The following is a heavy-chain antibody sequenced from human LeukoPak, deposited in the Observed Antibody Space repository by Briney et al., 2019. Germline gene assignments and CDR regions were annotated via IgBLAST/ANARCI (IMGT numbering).Heavy chain of an antibody. CDR1: GGSISSYY. D-gene: IGHD1-26*01. J-gene: IGHJ4*02. CDR3: ARDYVGAGTAGATSGY. V-gene: IGHV4-59*12. CDR2: IYYSGNT. Sequence: PSETLSLTCTVSGGSISSYYWSWIRQPPGKGLEWIGYIYYSGNTNYNPSLKSRVTISVDTSKNQFPLKLSSVTAADTAVYYCARDYVGAGTAGATSGYWGQGTLVTVSS.